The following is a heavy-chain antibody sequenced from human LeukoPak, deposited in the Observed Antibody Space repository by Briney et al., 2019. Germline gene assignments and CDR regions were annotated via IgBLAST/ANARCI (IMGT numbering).Heavy chain of an antibody. V-gene: IGHV3-23*01. J-gene: IGHJ4*02. CDR1: GFTFTSYV. CDR2: ISGSGGST. Sequence: GGSLRLSCAVSGFTFTSYVMSWVRQAPGKGLEWVSAISGSGGSTYYADSVKGRFTISRDNSKNTLYLQMNSLRAEDTAVYYCAKDRYSGYAGRYFDYWGQGTLVTVSS. D-gene: IGHD5-12*01. CDR3: AKDRYSGYAGRYFDY.